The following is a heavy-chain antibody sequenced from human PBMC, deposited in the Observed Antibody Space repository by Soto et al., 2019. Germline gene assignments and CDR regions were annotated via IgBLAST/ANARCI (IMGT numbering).Heavy chain of an antibody. CDR2: IYYSGST. J-gene: IGHJ4*02. V-gene: IGHV4-31*03. D-gene: IGHD2-2*01. Sequence: QVQLQESGPGLVKPSQTLSLTCTVSGGSISSGGYYWSWIRQHPGKGLEWIGYIYYSGSTYYNPSLQSRVTISVDTSKNQVSLKLSSVTAADTAVYYCARGTSFLTDFDYWGQGTLVTVSS. CDR3: ARGTSFLTDFDY. CDR1: GGSISSGGYY.